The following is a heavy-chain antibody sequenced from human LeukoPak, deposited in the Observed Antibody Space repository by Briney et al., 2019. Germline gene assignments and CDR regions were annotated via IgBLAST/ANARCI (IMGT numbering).Heavy chain of an antibody. D-gene: IGHD5-18*01. CDR3: ARTTEGGYTYDYFYYYYMDV. V-gene: IGHV4-34*01. CDR2: INHSGST. CDR1: GGSFSGYY. Sequence: KPSETLSLTCAVYGGSFSGYYWSWLRQPPGKGLEWIGEINHSGSTNYNPSLKSRVTISVDTSKNQFSLKLSSVTAADTAVYYCARTTEGGYTYDYFYYYYMDVWGKGTTVTISS. J-gene: IGHJ6*03.